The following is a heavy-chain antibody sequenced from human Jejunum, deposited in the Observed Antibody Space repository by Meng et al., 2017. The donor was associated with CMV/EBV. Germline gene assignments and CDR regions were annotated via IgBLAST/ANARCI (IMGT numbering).Heavy chain of an antibody. V-gene: IGHV2-5*02. CDR3: AHEDASGFEYYFDS. CDR1: GFSLSTNGVG. Sequence: FSGFSLSTNGVGVGWIRQPPGKGLEWLALIFWDDDKRYSPSLKNRLTITKDTSKNQVVLTITNMNPVDTATYYCAHEDASGFEYYFDSWGQGTLVTVSS. J-gene: IGHJ4*02. CDR2: IFWDDDK. D-gene: IGHD1-1*01.